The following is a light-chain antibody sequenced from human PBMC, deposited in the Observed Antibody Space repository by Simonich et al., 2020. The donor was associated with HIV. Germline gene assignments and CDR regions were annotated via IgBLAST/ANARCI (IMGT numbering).Light chain of an antibody. CDR1: SSDVGGYNS. J-gene: IGLJ3*02. V-gene: IGLV2-14*01. CDR2: DVR. Sequence: QSALTQPASVSGSPGQSITISCTGTSSDVGGYNSVSWNQQHPGKAPKLMIYDVRKRPSGVSNRFSCSKSGTSASLAITGLQAEDEADYYCQSYDSSLSGSVFGGGTKLTVL. CDR3: QSYDSSLSGSV.